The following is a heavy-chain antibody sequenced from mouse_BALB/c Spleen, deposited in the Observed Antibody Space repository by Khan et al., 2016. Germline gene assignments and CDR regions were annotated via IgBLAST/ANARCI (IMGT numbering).Heavy chain of an antibody. V-gene: IGHV3-2*02. CDR2: ISYSGST. CDR1: GYSITSDYA. D-gene: IGHD2-14*01. Sequence: EVQLQESGPGLVKPSQSLSLTCTVTGYSITSDYAWNWIRQFPGNKLEWMGYISYSGSTSYNPSLKSRISITRDTSKNQFFLQLHSVTTEDTATYYWARNGNRYERTWFAYWGQGTLVTVSA. CDR3: ARNGNRYERTWFAY. J-gene: IGHJ3*01.